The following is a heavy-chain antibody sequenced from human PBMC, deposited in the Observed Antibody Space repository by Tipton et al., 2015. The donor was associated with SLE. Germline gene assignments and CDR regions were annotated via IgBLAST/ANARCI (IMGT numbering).Heavy chain of an antibody. J-gene: IGHJ4*02. CDR1: GDSISGHY. CDR2: IYDSGST. V-gene: IGHV4-59*11. CDR3: ATYFYDATGYQSVDD. D-gene: IGHD3-22*01. Sequence: TLSLTCTVSGDSISGHYRSWIRQPPGKGLEWIGYIYDSGSTSYNPSLKSRVTISVDTSKNQFSLKLSSVTAADTAVYYCATYFYDATGYQSVDDWGQGALVTVSS.